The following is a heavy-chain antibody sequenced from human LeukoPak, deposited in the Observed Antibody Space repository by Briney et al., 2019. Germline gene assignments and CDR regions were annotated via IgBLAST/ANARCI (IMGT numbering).Heavy chain of an antibody. CDR2: IYYTGST. D-gene: IGHD6-19*01. CDR1: GGSINSDY. V-gene: IGHV4-59*01. Sequence: NPSETLSLTCTVSGGSINSDYWSWLRQPPGKGLEWIGYIYYTGSTNYNPSLKNRVTISVDTSRNQFSLKMSSVTAADTAVYYCARGAGWYQFWGQGTLVTVSS. J-gene: IGHJ4*02. CDR3: ARGAGWYQF.